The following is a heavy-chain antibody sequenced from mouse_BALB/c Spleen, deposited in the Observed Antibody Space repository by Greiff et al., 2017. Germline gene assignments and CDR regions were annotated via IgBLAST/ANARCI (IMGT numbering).Heavy chain of an antibody. D-gene: IGHD6-2*01. CDR3: TRRESFAY. Sequence: QVQLQQSGAELVRPGASVKLSCKALGYTITDYEVHWVKQTPVHGLEWIGAIHPGSGNTAYSQKFKGKATLTADKSSSTAYMELSSLTSEDSAVYYCTRRESFAYWGQGTLVTVSA. CDR2: IHPGSGNT. CDR1: GYTITDYE. V-gene: IGHV1-15*01. J-gene: IGHJ3*01.